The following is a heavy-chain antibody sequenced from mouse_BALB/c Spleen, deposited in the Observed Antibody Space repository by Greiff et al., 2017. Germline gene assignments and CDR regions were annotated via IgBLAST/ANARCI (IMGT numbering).Heavy chain of an antibody. CDR2: ISSGSSTI. Sequence: EVKVVESGGGLVQPGGSRKLSCAASGFTFSSFGMHWVRQAPEKGLEWVAYISSGSSTIYYADTVKGRFTISRDNPKNTLFLQMTSLRSEDTAMYYCARGGYGNRYAMDYWGQGTSVTVSS. CDR3: ARGGYGNRYAMDY. D-gene: IGHD2-1*01. CDR1: GFTFSSFG. J-gene: IGHJ4*01. V-gene: IGHV5-17*02.